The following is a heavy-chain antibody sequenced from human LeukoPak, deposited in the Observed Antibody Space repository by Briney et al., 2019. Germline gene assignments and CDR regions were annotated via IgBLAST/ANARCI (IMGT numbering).Heavy chain of an antibody. J-gene: IGHJ6*03. CDR1: GGSISSGSYY. CDR3: ARVEYQLLYWHPDYMDV. Sequence: PSQTLSLTCTVSGGSISSGSYYWSWIRQPAGKGLEWIGRIYTSGSTNYKPSLKSRVTISVDTSKNQFSLKLSSVTAADTAVYYCARVEYQLLYWHPDYMDVWGKGTTVTVSS. CDR2: IYTSGST. V-gene: IGHV4-61*02. D-gene: IGHD2-2*02.